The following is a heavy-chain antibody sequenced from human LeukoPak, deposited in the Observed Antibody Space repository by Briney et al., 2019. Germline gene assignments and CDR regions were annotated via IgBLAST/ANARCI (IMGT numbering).Heavy chain of an antibody. CDR1: GFIFRSYA. D-gene: IGHD3-10*01. Sequence: GGSLRLSCVGSGFIFRSYAVTWVRQAPGKGLEWVSSITANGDATYYADSVKGRFTISRDDSKNTLYLQMNSLRAEDTAVYYCAKGVVRGVIIFPFDYWGQGTLVTVSS. CDR3: AKGVVRGVIIFPFDY. J-gene: IGHJ4*02. CDR2: ITANGDAT. V-gene: IGHV3-23*01.